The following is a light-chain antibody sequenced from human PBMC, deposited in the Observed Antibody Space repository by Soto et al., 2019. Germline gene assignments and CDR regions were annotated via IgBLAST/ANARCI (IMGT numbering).Light chain of an antibody. Sequence: IQMTQSPSSLSASVGDRVTITCLASQGIRNDLGWYQQKPGKAPKLLIYKASTLKSGVPSRFSGSGSGTEFTLTISSLQPDDFATYYCQHYNSYSEALGQGTKVDI. CDR3: QHYNSYSEA. J-gene: IGKJ1*01. CDR2: KAS. CDR1: QGIRND. V-gene: IGKV1-5*03.